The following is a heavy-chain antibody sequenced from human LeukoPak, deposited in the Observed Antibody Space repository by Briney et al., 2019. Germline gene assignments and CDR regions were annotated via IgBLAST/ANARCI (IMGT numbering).Heavy chain of an antibody. CDR3: ARALVDTAMAFDY. CDR2: IKSKADGGAT. J-gene: IGHJ4*02. D-gene: IGHD5-18*01. V-gene: IGHV3-15*01. CDR1: GFTFSSAW. Sequence: GGSLRLSCEASGFTFSSAWMSWVRQAPGKGLEWVGRIKSKADGGATDSVAPVKGRFIISRDDSKNTLYLQMNSLKTEDTAMYYCARALVDTAMAFDYWGQGTLVTVSS.